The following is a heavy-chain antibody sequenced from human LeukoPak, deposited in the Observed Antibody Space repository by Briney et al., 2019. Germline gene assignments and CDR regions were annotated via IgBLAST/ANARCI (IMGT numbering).Heavy chain of an antibody. CDR3: ARVVPAGEGGYYFDY. D-gene: IGHD2-2*01. Sequence: ASVKVSCKASGGTFSSYAISWVRQAPGQGLEWMGRIIPILGIANYAQKFQGRVTITADKSTSTAYMELSSLRSEDTAVYYCARVVPAGEGGYYFDYWGQGTLVTVSS. CDR2: IIPILGIA. V-gene: IGHV1-69*04. CDR1: GGTFSSYA. J-gene: IGHJ4*02.